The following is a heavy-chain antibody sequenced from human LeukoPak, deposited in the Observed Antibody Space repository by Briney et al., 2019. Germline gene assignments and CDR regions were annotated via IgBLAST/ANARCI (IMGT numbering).Heavy chain of an antibody. CDR1: GGSFSGYY. J-gene: IGHJ5*02. CDR2: INHSGST. D-gene: IGHD3-3*01. V-gene: IGHV4-34*01. CDR3: SRLYSVTIFGVPLGWFDP. Sequence: SETLSLTCAVYGGSFSGYYWSWIRQPPGKGLEWIGEINHSGSTNYNPSLKSRVTISVDTSKNQFSLKLSSVTAADTAVYYCSRLYSVTIFGVPLGWFDPWGQGTLVTVSS.